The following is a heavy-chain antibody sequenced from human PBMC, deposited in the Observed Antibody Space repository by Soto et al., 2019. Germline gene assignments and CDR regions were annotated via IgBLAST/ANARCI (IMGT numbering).Heavy chain of an antibody. Sequence: PSETLSLTCTVSGGSISSYYWSWIRQPPGKGLEWIGYIYYSGSTNYNPSLKSRVTISVDTSKNQFSLKLSSVTAADTAVYYCARASYYHDSSGYHFDYWGQGTLVTVSS. CDR1: GGSISSYY. V-gene: IGHV4-59*01. J-gene: IGHJ4*02. D-gene: IGHD3-22*01. CDR2: IYYSGST. CDR3: ARASYYHDSSGYHFDY.